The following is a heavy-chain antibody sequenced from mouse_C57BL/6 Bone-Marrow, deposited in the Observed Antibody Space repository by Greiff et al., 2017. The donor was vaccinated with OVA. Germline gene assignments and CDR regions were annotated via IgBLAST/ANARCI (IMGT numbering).Heavy chain of an antibody. V-gene: IGHV5-6*01. Sequence: EVKLMESGGDLVKPGGSLKLSCAASGFTFSSYGMSWVRQTPDKRLEWVATISSGGSYTYYPDSVKGRFTISRDNAKNTLYLQMSSLKSEDTAMYYCAKLGELDYWGQGTSVTVSS. CDR2: ISSGGSYT. J-gene: IGHJ4*01. CDR3: AKLGELDY. CDR1: GFTFSSYG.